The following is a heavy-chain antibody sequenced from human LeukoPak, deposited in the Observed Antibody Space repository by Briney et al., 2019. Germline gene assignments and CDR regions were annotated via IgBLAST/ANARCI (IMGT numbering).Heavy chain of an antibody. D-gene: IGHD1-26*01. J-gene: IGHJ4*02. CDR1: GFTFSSYW. Sequence: GGSLRLSCAASGFTFSSYWMNWVRQAPGKGLEWVSSISGSGTYMSYTYSVRGRFTISRDNSKNTLYLQMNSLRAEDTAVYYCAELRSYYYWGQGTLVTVSS. CDR2: ISGSGTYM. CDR3: AELRSYYY. V-gene: IGHV3-21*01.